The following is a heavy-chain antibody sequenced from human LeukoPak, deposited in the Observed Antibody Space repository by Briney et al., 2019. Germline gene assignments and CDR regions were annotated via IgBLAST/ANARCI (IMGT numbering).Heavy chain of an antibody. CDR2: IYPGDSDT. J-gene: IGHJ5*02. CDR1: GYSFTSYW. Sequence: AGESLKISCKGSGYSFTSYWIGWVRQMPGKGLEWMGIIYPGDSDTRYSPSFQGQVTISADKSISTAYLQWSSLKASDTAMYYCARRMMYCGSGSYQNWFDPWGQGTLVTVSS. D-gene: IGHD3-10*01. V-gene: IGHV5-51*01. CDR3: ARRMMYCGSGSYQNWFDP.